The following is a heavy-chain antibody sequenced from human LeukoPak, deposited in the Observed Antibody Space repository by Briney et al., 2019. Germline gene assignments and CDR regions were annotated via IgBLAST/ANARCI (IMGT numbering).Heavy chain of an antibody. D-gene: IGHD3-22*01. V-gene: IGHV3-9*01. CDR3: XXXXVRGYYDSSGQVGY. CDR2: ISWNSGSI. J-gene: IGHJ4*02. CDR1: GFTFDDYA. Sequence: PGGSLRLSCAASGFTFDDYAMHWVRQAPGKGLEWVSGISWNSGSIGYADSVKGRFTISRGNAKNSLYLQMNSLRAEDTAVYYCXXXXVRGYYDSSGQVGYWGQGTLVTVSS.